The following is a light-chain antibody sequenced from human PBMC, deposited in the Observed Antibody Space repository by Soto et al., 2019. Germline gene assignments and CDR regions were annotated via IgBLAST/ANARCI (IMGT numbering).Light chain of an antibody. CDR1: QSISSY. CDR3: QQYNSYSYT. J-gene: IGKJ2*01. Sequence: DIQMTQSPSTLSASVGDRVTIACRASQSISSYLAWYQQKPGKAPNLLIYKASNLASGVPSRFTGGGSGTDVTLTINSLQPDDSATYFCQQYNSYSYTFGQGTKLEIQ. CDR2: KAS. V-gene: IGKV1-5*03.